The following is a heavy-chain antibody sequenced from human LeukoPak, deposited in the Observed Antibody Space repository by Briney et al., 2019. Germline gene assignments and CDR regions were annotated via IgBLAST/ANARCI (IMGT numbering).Heavy chain of an antibody. CDR1: GFTFNSYV. CDR2: ISASGAAT. V-gene: IGHV3-23*01. Sequence: GRSLRLSCAASGFTFNSYVMTWVRLAPGKGLEWVSSISASGAATYYADSVKGRFTISRDDSKDVMYLQMNSLRGEDTAVYYCTKSSGYYSPFDFWGQGTLVTVSS. CDR3: TKSSGYYSPFDF. J-gene: IGHJ4*02. D-gene: IGHD3-22*01.